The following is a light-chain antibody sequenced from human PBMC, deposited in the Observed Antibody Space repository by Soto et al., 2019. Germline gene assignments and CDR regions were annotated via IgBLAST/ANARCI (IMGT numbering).Light chain of an antibody. J-gene: IGLJ1*01. CDR3: AAWDDSLNGRV. V-gene: IGLV1-40*01. CDR1: SSNIGAGYD. Sequence: QSVLTQPPSVSGAPGQRVTISCTGSSSNIGAGYDVHWYQHLPGTAPKLLISDNSNRPSGVPDRYSGSKSGTSASLAITGLQAEDEADYYCAAWDDSLNGRVFGTGTKLTVL. CDR2: DNS.